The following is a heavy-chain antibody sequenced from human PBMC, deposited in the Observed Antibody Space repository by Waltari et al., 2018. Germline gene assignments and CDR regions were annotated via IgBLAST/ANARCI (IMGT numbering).Heavy chain of an antibody. CDR3: ASRIGGITPLTG. Sequence: QLQLQQWGAGLLKPSETLALNCAVSGGSFNAYYWTWILQAPGKGLEWIGEINHVGDTNYNPSLKSRVTILIDASKIQFSLTLSSMTDADTSIYYCASRIGGITPLTGWGQGTPVIVSS. D-gene: IGHD1-26*01. J-gene: IGHJ4*02. V-gene: IGHV4-34*01. CDR1: GGSFNAYY. CDR2: INHVGDT.